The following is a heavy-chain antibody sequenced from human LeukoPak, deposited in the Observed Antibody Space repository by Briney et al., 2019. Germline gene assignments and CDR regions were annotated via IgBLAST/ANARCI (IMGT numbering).Heavy chain of an antibody. CDR1: GGSISSYY. Sequence: PSETLSLTCTVSGGSISSYYWSWIRQPPGKGLEWIGYIYYSGSTNYNPSLKSRVTISVDTSKNQFSLKLSSVTAADTAVYYCASAKQWLVPNYWGQGTLVTVSS. CDR3: ASAKQWLVPNY. CDR2: IYYSGST. J-gene: IGHJ4*02. D-gene: IGHD6-19*01. V-gene: IGHV4-59*01.